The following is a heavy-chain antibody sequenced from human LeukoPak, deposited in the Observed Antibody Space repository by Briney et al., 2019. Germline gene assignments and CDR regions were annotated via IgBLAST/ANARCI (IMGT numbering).Heavy chain of an antibody. J-gene: IGHJ5*02. CDR1: GGSISSSSYY. Sequence: PSETLSLTCTVSGGSISSSSYYWGWIRQPPGKGLEWIGSIYYSGSTYYNPSLKSRVTISVDTSKNQFSLKLSSVTAADTAVYYCARGETGHIVVVTGGWFDPWGQGTLVTVSS. CDR3: ARGETGHIVVVTGGWFDP. D-gene: IGHD2-21*02. CDR2: IYYSGST. V-gene: IGHV4-39*01.